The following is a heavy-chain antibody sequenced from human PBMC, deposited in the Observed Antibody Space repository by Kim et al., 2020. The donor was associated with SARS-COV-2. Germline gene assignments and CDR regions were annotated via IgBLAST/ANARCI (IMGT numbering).Heavy chain of an antibody. CDR2: INHSGST. V-gene: IGHV4-34*01. D-gene: IGHD5-18*01. CDR1: GGSFSGYY. Sequence: SETLSLTCAVYGGSFSGYYWSWIRQPPGKGLEWIGEINHSGSTNYNPSLKSRVTISVDTSKNQFSLKLSSVTAADTAVYYCARVRIQLRRAGKYYYYYGMDVWGHGTTFTVSS. J-gene: IGHJ6*02. CDR3: ARVRIQLRRAGKYYYYYGMDV.